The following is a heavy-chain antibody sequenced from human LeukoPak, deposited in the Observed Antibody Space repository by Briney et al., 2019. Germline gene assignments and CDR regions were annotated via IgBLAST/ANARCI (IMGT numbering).Heavy chain of an antibody. V-gene: IGHV1-8*03. CDR3: ARGPIAAAAYYYYYMDV. D-gene: IGHD6-13*01. J-gene: IGHJ6*03. CDR2: MNPNSGNT. Sequence: ASVKVSCKASGYTFTSYDINWVRQATGQGLEWMEWMNPNSGNTGYAQKFQGRVTITRNTSISTAYMELSSLRSEDTAVYYCARGPIAAAAYYYYYMDVWGKGTTVTVSS. CDR1: GYTFTSYD.